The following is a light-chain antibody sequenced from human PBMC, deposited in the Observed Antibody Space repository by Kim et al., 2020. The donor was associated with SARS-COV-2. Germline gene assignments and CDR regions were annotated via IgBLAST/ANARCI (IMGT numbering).Light chain of an antibody. CDR1: QSINTY. Sequence: TIPSPASQSINTYSTWSHQKPGQAPTLLIYAASTLPSGVASRFSCSGSGTDFTLTISTLHPGDFATSFCQQSHTAPLLTFGGGTQVESK. V-gene: IGKV1-39*01. CDR2: AAS. CDR3: QQSHTAPLLT. J-gene: IGKJ4*01.